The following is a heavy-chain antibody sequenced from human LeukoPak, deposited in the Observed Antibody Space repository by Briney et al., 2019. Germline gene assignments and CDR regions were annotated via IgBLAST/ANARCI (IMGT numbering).Heavy chain of an antibody. V-gene: IGHV3-11*01. J-gene: IGHJ5*02. CDR1: GFTFSDYY. CDR2: ISRSGSTI. Sequence: KPGGSLRLSCAASGFTFSDYYMNWIRQAPGKGLECVSYISRSGSTISYADSVKGRFTISRDNAKNSLYLQMNSLRAEDTAVYFCARDASPAAYNGNWFDPWGQGTLVTVSS. CDR3: ARDASPAAYNGNWFDP. D-gene: IGHD3-10*01.